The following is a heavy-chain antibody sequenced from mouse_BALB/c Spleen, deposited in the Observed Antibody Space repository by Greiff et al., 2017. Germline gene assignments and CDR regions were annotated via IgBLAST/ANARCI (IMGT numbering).Heavy chain of an antibody. Sequence: VQLQQSGAELVRPGASVKLSCTASGYNINDYYMHWVKQRPGQGLEWIGWIDPENGDTEYAPKFKGKATMTADTSSNTAYLQLSSLTTEDTAVYYCTTRGGLRAMDYWGQGTSVTVSS. CDR2: IDPENGDT. D-gene: IGHD3-1*01. J-gene: IGHJ4*01. CDR3: TTRGGLRAMDY. CDR1: GYNINDYY. V-gene: IGHV14-1*01.